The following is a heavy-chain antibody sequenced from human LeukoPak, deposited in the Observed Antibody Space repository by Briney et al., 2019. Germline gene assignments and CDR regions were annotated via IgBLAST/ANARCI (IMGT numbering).Heavy chain of an antibody. Sequence: SVKVSCKASGGTFSSYAISWVRQAPGQGLEWMGRIIPIFGTSNYAQKFQGRVTITADESASTAYMELSSLRSEDTAVYYCAKRYQFITIFGVAREGFDYWGQGTLVTVSS. CDR3: AKRYQFITIFGVAREGFDY. V-gene: IGHV1-69*01. CDR2: IIPIFGTS. D-gene: IGHD3-3*01. CDR1: GGTFSSYA. J-gene: IGHJ4*02.